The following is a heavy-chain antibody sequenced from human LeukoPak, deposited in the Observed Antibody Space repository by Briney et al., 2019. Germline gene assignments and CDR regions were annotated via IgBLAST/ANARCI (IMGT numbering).Heavy chain of an antibody. CDR2: IWYDGSNK. D-gene: IGHD6-19*01. J-gene: IGHJ4*02. CDR3: ARDIAVAGNYDY. CDR1: GFTFSSYG. V-gene: IGHV3-33*01. Sequence: GGSLRLSCAASGFTFSSYGMHWVRQAPGKGLEWVAVIWYDGSNKYYADSVKGRFTISRDNSKNTLHLQMNSLRAEDTAVYYCARDIAVAGNYDYWGQGTLVTVSS.